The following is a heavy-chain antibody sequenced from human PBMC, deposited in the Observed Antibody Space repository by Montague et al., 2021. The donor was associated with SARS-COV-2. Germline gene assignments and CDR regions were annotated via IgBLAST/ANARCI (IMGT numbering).Heavy chain of an antibody. CDR3: ARGQIHYYDSSGYPKSGMDA. V-gene: IGHV4-34*01. CDR2: INHSGST. CDR1: GWSFSAYY. D-gene: IGHD3-22*01. J-gene: IGHJ6*01. Sequence: SETLSLTCAVYGWSFSAYYWSWIRQPPGKGLEWIGEINHSGSTNFNPSLKSRTTMSIDTSKNQFSLKLSSVTAADTAVYYCARGQIHYYDSSGYPKSGMDAWGNRTPVCASS.